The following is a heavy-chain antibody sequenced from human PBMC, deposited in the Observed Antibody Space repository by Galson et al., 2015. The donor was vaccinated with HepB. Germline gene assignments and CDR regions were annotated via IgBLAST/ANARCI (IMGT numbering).Heavy chain of an antibody. D-gene: IGHD3-3*01. V-gene: IGHV1-18*01. CDR1: GYTFTSYG. CDR3: AREGVAIFGVGYRYWFDT. Sequence: SVKVSCKASGYTFTSYGISWVRQAPGQGLEWMGWISAYNGNANYAQKLQGRVTMTTDTSTSTAYMELRSLRSDDTAVYDCAREGVAIFGVGYRYWFDTWGHGTLVAVSS. CDR2: ISAYNGNA. J-gene: IGHJ5*01.